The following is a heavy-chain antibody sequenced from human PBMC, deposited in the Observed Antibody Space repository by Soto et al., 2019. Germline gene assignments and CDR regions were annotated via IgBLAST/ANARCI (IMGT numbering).Heavy chain of an antibody. CDR3: ARDGRNYYDSSGYYSDAFDI. J-gene: IGHJ3*02. Sequence: ASVKVSCKASGYTFTSYYMHWVRQAPGQGLEWMGIINPSGGSTSYAQKFQGRVTMTRDTSTSTVYMELSSPRSEDTAVYYCARDGRNYYDSSGYYSDAFDIWGQGTMVTVSS. CDR2: INPSGGST. V-gene: IGHV1-46*01. CDR1: GYTFTSYY. D-gene: IGHD3-22*01.